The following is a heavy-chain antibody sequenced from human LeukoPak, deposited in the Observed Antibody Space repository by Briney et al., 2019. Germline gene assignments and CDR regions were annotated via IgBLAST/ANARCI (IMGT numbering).Heavy chain of an antibody. Sequence: ASVKVSCKASGYTFTGYYMHWVRQAPGQGLEWMGWINPNSGGTNYAQKFQGWVTMTRVTSISTAYMELSRLRSDDTAVYYCARGSRTGIDLWSYYDSSGYFASIYYYYGMDVWGQGTTVTVSS. D-gene: IGHD3-22*01. J-gene: IGHJ6*02. CDR1: GYTFTGYY. CDR2: INPNSGGT. V-gene: IGHV1-2*04. CDR3: ARGSRTGIDLWSYYDSSGYFASIYYYYGMDV.